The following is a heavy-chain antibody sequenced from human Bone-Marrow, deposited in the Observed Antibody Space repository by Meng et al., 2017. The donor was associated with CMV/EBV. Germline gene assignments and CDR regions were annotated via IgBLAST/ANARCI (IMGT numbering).Heavy chain of an antibody. CDR1: FSSYA. D-gene: IGHD5-24*01. J-gene: IGHJ4*02. CDR3: ARDFKRWLQLRTPTYYFDY. Sequence: FSSYAMHWVRHAPGKGLEWVAVISYDGSNKYYADSVKGRFTISRDNSKNTLYLQMNSLRAEDTAVYYCARDFKRWLQLRTPTYYFDYWGQGTLVTVSS. V-gene: IGHV3-30*04. CDR2: ISYDGSNK.